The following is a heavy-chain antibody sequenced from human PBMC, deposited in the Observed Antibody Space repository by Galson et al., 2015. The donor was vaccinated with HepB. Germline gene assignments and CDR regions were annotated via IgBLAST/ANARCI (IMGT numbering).Heavy chain of an antibody. J-gene: IGHJ4*02. V-gene: IGHV3-30*18. CDR3: AKGSTETSFDY. CDR1: GFTFRNYG. Sequence: SLRLSCAASGFTFRNYGMFWVRQAPGKGLEWVAIISFSGNNTYYADSVKGRFTVSRDNSKNTLYLQINRLRAEDTALYFCAKGSTETSFDYWGQGTLVTVSS. CDR2: ISFSGNNT.